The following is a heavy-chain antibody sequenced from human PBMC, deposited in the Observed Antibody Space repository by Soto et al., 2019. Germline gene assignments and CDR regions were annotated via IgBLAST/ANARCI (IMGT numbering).Heavy chain of an antibody. CDR3: ARDKGIAAAGTRTPKNNWFDP. V-gene: IGHV1-18*01. J-gene: IGHJ5*02. Sequence: ASVKVSCKASGYTFTSYGISWVRQAPGQGLEWMGWISAYNGNTNYAQKLQGRVTMTTDTSTSTAYMELRSLRSDDTAVYYCARDKGIAAAGTRTPKNNWFDPWGQGTLVTVSS. CDR2: ISAYNGNT. CDR1: GYTFTSYG. D-gene: IGHD6-13*01.